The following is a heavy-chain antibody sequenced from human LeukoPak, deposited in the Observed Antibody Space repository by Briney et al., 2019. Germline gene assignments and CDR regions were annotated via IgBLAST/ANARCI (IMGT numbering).Heavy chain of an antibody. Sequence: ASVKVSCKASGYTFTGYYMRWVRQAPGQGLEWMGWINPNSGGTNYAQKFQGWVTMTRDTSISTAYMELSRLRSDDTAVYYCARGSSTSYDAFDIWGQGTMVTVSS. D-gene: IGHD2-2*01. CDR3: ARGSSTSYDAFDI. J-gene: IGHJ3*02. V-gene: IGHV1-2*04. CDR2: INPNSGGT. CDR1: GYTFTGYY.